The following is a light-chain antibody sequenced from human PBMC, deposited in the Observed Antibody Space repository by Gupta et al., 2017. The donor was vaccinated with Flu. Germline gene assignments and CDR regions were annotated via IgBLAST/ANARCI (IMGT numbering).Light chain of an antibody. CDR3: QQYNNWPPWT. V-gene: IGKV3-15*01. Sequence: EIVMTQSPATLSVSPGERATLSCRASQSVSSNLAWYQQKPGQAPRLLIYGASTRATGIPARFSGSGSGTEXTLTISXLQSEDFAVYYCQQYNNWPPWTFGXGTKVEI. J-gene: IGKJ1*01. CDR2: GAS. CDR1: QSVSSN.